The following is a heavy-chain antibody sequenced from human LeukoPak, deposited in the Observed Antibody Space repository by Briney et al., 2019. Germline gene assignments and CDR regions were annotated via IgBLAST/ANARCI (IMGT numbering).Heavy chain of an antibody. CDR2: ISDSGGST. J-gene: IGHJ4*02. V-gene: IGHV3-23*01. CDR1: GFTFSNYA. CDR3: ASRDNWNQGDY. D-gene: IGHD1-20*01. Sequence: TGGSLRLSCAASGFTFSNYAMSWVRQAPGKGLEWVSVISDSGGSTYYADSVKGRFTISRDNSKNTLYLQMNSLRAEDTAVYYCASRDNWNQGDYWGQGTLVTVSS.